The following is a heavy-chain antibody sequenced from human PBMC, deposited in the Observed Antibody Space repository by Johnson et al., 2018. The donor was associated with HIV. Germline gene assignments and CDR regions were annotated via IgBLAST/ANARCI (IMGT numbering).Heavy chain of an antibody. CDR2: INWSGGST. Sequence: VQLVESGGGVVQPGRSLRLSCAASGITFSDYAMHWVRQAPGKGLEWVSGINWSGGSTGYADSVKGRFTISRDNSKNTLYLQMNSLRAEDTAVYYCARARWYLGGGSCCAFDIWGQGTMVTVSS. D-gene: IGHD2-15*01. J-gene: IGHJ3*02. CDR3: ARARWYLGGGSCCAFDI. CDR1: GITFSDYA. V-gene: IGHV3-NL1*01.